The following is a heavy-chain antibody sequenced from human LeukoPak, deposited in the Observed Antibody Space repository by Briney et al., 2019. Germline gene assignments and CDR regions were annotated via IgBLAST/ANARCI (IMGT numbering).Heavy chain of an antibody. D-gene: IGHD2-2*01. Sequence: GGSLRLSCAASGFTFNTYWMHWVRQGPGKGLVWVSRIASDGSATSYADSVKGRFTISRGNAKNTLFLQMNSLRADDTAVYYCARGSPVGYDPFDYWGQGTLVTVSS. J-gene: IGHJ4*02. CDR2: IASDGSAT. CDR1: GFTFNTYW. V-gene: IGHV3-74*01. CDR3: ARGSPVGYDPFDY.